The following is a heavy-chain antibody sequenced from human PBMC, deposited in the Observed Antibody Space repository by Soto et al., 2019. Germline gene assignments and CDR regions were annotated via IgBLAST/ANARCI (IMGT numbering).Heavy chain of an antibody. J-gene: IGHJ3*02. CDR3: ARDTPTRAAILERPSSDAFDI. CDR2: ISSSSSYI. Sequence: GGSLRLSCAASGFTFSSYSMNWVRQAPGKGLEWVSSISSSSSYIYYADSVKGRFTISRDNAKNSLYLQMNSLRAEDTAVYYYARDTPTRAAILERPSSDAFDIWGQGTMVTVSS. V-gene: IGHV3-21*01. D-gene: IGHD1-1*01. CDR1: GFTFSSYS.